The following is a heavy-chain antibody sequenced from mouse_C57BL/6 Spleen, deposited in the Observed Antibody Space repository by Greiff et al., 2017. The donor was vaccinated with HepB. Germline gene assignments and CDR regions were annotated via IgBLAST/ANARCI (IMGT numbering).Heavy chain of an antibody. CDR1: GYTFTEYT. CDR3: ARYEGYYGSSYPYAMDY. Sequence: QVQLQQSGAELVKPGASVKLSCKASGYTFTEYTIHWVKQRSGQGLEWIGWFYPGSGSIKYNEKFKDKATLTADKSSSTVYMELSRLTSEDSAVYFCARYEGYYGSSYPYAMDYWGQGTSVTVSS. D-gene: IGHD1-1*01. J-gene: IGHJ4*01. CDR2: FYPGSGSI. V-gene: IGHV1-62-2*01.